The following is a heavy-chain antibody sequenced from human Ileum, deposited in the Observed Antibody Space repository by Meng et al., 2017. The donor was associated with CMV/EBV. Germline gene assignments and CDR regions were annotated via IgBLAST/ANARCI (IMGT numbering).Heavy chain of an antibody. V-gene: IGHV1-69*10. D-gene: IGHD5-12*01. J-gene: IGHJ4*02. CDR2: IVPLVGIA. Sequence: SGDTLSSYGNNWVRQAPGQGLEWMGEIVPLVGIANYAQKLQGRVTIIADKSTRTAYMELSSLRSDDTAVYYCATYRFDHRRPSPFDYWGQGTLVTVSS. CDR1: GDTLSSYG. CDR3: ATYRFDHRRPSPFDY.